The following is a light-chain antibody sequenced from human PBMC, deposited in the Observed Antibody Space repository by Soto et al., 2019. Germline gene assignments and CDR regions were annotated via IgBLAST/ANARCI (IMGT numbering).Light chain of an antibody. J-gene: IGKJ2*01. CDR1: QSVSNNY. V-gene: IGKV3-20*01. CDR2: GAS. CDR3: QQYGSSPRT. Sequence: EIVLTQSPGTLSLSRGERATLSCRASQSVSNNYLAWYQQKPGQAPRLLMYGASSRATGIPDRFIGSGSGTDFTLTISRLEPEDFAVYFCQQYGSSPRTFGQGTKLEI.